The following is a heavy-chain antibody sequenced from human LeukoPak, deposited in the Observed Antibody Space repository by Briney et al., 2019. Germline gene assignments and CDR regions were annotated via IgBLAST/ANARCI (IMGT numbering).Heavy chain of an antibody. Sequence: PSETLSLTXAVYGGSFRGYYWSWIRQPPGKGLEWIGEINHSGSTNYNPSLKSRVTISVDTSKNQFSLNLNSVTAADTAVYYCARLAVMEVIDFDIWGQGTLVTVSS. V-gene: IGHV4-34*01. J-gene: IGHJ3*02. CDR2: INHSGST. D-gene: IGHD3-16*01. CDR3: ARLAVMEVIDFDI. CDR1: GGSFRGYY.